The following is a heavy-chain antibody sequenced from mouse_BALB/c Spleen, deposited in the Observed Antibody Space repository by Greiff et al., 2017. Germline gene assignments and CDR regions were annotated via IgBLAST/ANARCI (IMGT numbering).Heavy chain of an antibody. CDR1: GFTFSDYY. J-gene: IGHJ1*01. V-gene: IGHV5-4*02. CDR3: AIYYGYGGYFDV. D-gene: IGHD2-2*01. CDR2: ISDGGSYT. Sequence: EVHLVESGGGLVKPGGSLKLSCAASGFTFSDYYMYWVRQTPEKRLEWVATISDGGSYTYYPDSVKGRFTISRDNAKNNLYLQMSSLKSEDTAMYYCAIYYGYGGYFDVWGAGTTVTVSS.